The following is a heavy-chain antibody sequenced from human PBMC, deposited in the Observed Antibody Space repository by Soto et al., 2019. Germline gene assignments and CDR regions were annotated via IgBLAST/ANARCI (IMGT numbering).Heavy chain of an antibody. CDR3: ARERGGYGLFDS. D-gene: IGHD5-18*01. Sequence: QLQLQESGSGLVKPSHTLSLTCTVSGGSISNAAYSWSWIRQPPGKGLEWIGYIYPSGMPFYNPSLRSRVTISIDRSNDQFSLNLKSGTAADTAVYYCARERGGYGLFDSWGQGTLVTVSS. CDR2: IYPSGMP. CDR1: GGSISNAAYS. J-gene: IGHJ4*02. V-gene: IGHV4-30-2*01.